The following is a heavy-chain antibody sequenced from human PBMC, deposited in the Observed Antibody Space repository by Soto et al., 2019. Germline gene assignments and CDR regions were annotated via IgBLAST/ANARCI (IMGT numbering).Heavy chain of an antibody. CDR3: ARKNRHGVQRGFDY. CDR2: ISSSSSTI. Sequence: GGSLRLSCAASGFTFSSYSMNWVRQAPGKGLEWVSYISSSSSTIYYADSVKGRFTISRDNAKNSLYLQMNSLRDEDTAVYYCARKNRHGVQRGFDYWGQGTLVTVSS. V-gene: IGHV3-48*02. CDR1: GFTFSSYS. J-gene: IGHJ4*02. D-gene: IGHD2-8*01.